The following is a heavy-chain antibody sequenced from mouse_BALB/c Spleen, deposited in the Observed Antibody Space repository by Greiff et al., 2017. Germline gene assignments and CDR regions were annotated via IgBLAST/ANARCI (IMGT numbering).Heavy chain of an antibody. Sequence: VKLQESGAELVRPGASVTLSCKASGYTFTDYEMHWVKQTPVHGLEWIGAIDPETGGTAYNQKFKGKATLTADKSSSTAYMELRSLTSEDSAVYYCTRGGYYGYDAMDYWGQGTSVTVSS. J-gene: IGHJ4*01. D-gene: IGHD1-2*01. CDR2: IDPETGGT. CDR1: GYTFTDYE. V-gene: IGHV1-15*01. CDR3: TRGGYYGYDAMDY.